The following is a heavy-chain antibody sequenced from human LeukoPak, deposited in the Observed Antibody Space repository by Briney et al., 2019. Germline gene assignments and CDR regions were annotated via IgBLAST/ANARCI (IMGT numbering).Heavy chain of an antibody. J-gene: IGHJ4*02. D-gene: IGHD3-10*01. V-gene: IGHV1-18*01. CDR3: ARAGAYYGSGSYSN. Sequence: GASVKVSCKASGYTFTSYGISWVRQAPGQGLEWMGWISACNGNTNYAQKLQGRVTMTTDTSTSTAYMELRSLRSDDTAVYYCARAGAYYGSGSYSNWGQGTLVTVSS. CDR2: ISACNGNT. CDR1: GYTFTSYG.